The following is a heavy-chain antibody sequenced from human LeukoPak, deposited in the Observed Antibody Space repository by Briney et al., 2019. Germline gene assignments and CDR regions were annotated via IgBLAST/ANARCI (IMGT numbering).Heavy chain of an antibody. V-gene: IGHV1-2*02. J-gene: IGHJ5*02. CDR1: GYTFTGYY. CDR2: INPNSGGT. Sequence: GASVKVSCKASGYTFTGYYMHWVRQAPGQGLEWMGWINPNSGGTNYAQKFQGRVTMTRDTSISTAYMELSRLRSDDTAVYYCASGPLGYSYGDWFDPWGQGTLVTVSS. CDR3: ASGPLGYSYGDWFDP. D-gene: IGHD5-18*01.